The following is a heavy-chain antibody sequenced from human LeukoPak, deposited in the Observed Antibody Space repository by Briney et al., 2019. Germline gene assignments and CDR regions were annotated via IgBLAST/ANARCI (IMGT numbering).Heavy chain of an antibody. D-gene: IGHD3-22*01. CDR3: TTRLYYYDSSGYSSPFFDY. CDR2: IKSKTDGGTT. J-gene: IGHJ4*02. CDR1: GFXFSNAW. Sequence: GGSLRLSCAASGFXFSNAWMSWVRQAPGKGLEWVGRIKSKTDGGTTDYAAPVKGRFTISRDDSKNTLYLQMNSLKTEDTAVYYCTTRLYYYDSSGYSSPFFDYWGQGTLVTVSS. V-gene: IGHV3-15*01.